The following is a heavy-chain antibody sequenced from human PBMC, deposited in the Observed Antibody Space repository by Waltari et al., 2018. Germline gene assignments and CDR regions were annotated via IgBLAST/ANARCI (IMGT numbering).Heavy chain of an antibody. Sequence: QVQLVESGGGVVQPGRSLSLSCAASGFTFSSYGMHWVRQAPGKGREWVAVIWYDGSNKYYADSVKGRFTISRDNSKNTLYLQMNSLRAEDTAVYYCAKVRGAYCSSTSCYGGVDYWGQGTLVTVSS. J-gene: IGHJ4*02. CDR1: GFTFSSYG. CDR2: IWYDGSNK. V-gene: IGHV3-33*06. CDR3: AKVRGAYCSSTSCYGGVDY. D-gene: IGHD2-2*01.